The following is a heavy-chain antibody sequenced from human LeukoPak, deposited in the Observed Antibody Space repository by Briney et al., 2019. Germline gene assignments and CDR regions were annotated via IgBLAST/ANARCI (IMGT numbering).Heavy chain of an antibody. J-gene: IGHJ4*02. D-gene: IGHD6-13*01. V-gene: IGHV3-23*01. CDR1: GFTFSSYA. CDR2: ISGSGGST. Sequence: PGGSLRLSCAASGFTFSSYAMSWVRQAPGKGLEWVSAISGSGGSTYYADSVKGRFTISRDNSKNTLYLQMNSLRAEDTAVYYCAKDGRNPSAAADKRGFDYWGQGTLVTVSS. CDR3: AKDGRNPSAAADKRGFDY.